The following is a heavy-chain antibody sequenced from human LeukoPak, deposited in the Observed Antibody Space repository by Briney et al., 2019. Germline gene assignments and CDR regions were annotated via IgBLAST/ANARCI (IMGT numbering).Heavy chain of an antibody. V-gene: IGHV3-23*01. J-gene: IGHJ4*02. CDR2: MSGSGGST. CDR3: AREAVYSRGWTYFDY. Sequence: GGSLRLSCAASGFTFSSYGMSWVRQAPGKGVAWVSAMSGSGGSTYYADSVKGRVTISRDNFKNTLYLQVNSRRAEGTAVYYCAREAVYSRGWTYFDYWGQGTLVTVSS. D-gene: IGHD6-19*01. CDR1: GFTFSSYG.